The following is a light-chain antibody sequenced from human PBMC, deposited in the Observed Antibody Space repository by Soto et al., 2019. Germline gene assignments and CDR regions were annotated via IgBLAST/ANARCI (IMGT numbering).Light chain of an antibody. CDR1: QSISTW. J-gene: IGKJ4*01. Sequence: DIQMTQSPSTLSASVGDRVTISCRASQSISTWLAWYQQKPGKAPKLLISAASTLQRGVPSRFSGSGSGTEFTLTISDLQPDDLGTYYCQQYKTYPLTFGGGTKVFIK. CDR3: QQYKTYPLT. V-gene: IGKV1-5*01. CDR2: AAS.